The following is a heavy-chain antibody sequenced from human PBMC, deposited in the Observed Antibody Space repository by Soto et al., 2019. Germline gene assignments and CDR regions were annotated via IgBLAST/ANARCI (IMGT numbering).Heavy chain of an antibody. J-gene: IGHJ3*02. D-gene: IGHD1-1*01. Sequence: PVVSRRRSCSSCVCSFSGKNYLACGRQSPGKWLEWVSALYSSDGTYYADSVKGRFSVSRDNSKNTFYLQLHSLRPEETALYFCANRMKREHEFDIWGMGTMVTVS. CDR1: VCSFSGKNY. CDR2: LYSSDGT. V-gene: IGHV3-53*01. CDR3: ANRMKREHEFDI.